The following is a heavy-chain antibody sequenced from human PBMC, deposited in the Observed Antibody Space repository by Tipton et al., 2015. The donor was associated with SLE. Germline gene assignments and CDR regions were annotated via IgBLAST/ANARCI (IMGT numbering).Heavy chain of an antibody. D-gene: IGHD2-8*01. Sequence: LRLSCAISGDSVSSNSAAWNWIRQSPSSGLEWLGRTYYRSKWYNEYAESVKSRITINPDTSKNQFSLHVNSVTPEDTAVYFCARGTLSNGIDYWGQGTLVTVSS. V-gene: IGHV6-1*01. CDR3: ARGTLSNGIDY. CDR2: TYYRSKWYN. J-gene: IGHJ4*02. CDR1: GDSVSSNSAA.